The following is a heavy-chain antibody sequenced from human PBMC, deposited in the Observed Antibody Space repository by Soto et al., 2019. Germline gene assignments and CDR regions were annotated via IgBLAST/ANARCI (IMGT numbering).Heavy chain of an antibody. CDR2: IYYSGST. CDR1: GGSIRSGGYY. CDR3: ARSNYDILTGIDY. Sequence: SDTLSPTCTVSGGSIRSGGYYWSWIRQHPGKGLEWIGYIYYSGSTYYNPSLKSRVTISVDTSKNQFSLKLSSVTAADTAVYYCARSNYDILTGIDYWGQGTLVTVSS. D-gene: IGHD3-9*01. V-gene: IGHV4-31*03. J-gene: IGHJ4*02.